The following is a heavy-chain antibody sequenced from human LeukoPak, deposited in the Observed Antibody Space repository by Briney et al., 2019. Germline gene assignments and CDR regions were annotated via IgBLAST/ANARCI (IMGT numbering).Heavy chain of an antibody. J-gene: IGHJ4*02. CDR3: ARRIAGGGIDY. V-gene: IGHV5-51*01. Sequence: GESLKISCKGSGYSFASYWIGWVRQLPGKGLEWMGIIYPGDSDTRYSPSFQGQVTISADKSITTAYLQWSGLKASDTAMYYCARRIAGGGIDYWGQGTLVTVSS. CDR1: GYSFASYW. D-gene: IGHD6-13*01. CDR2: IYPGDSDT.